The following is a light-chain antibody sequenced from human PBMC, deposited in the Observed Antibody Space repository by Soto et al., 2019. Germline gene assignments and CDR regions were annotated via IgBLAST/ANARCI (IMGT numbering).Light chain of an antibody. Sequence: DIQMTQSPSSLSASVGDRVTITCRASQSISSYLNWYQQKPGKAPKLLIYAASSLQSGVPSRFSGRGSGTDFTLKISRVEAEDVGVYYCMQALQTPRTFGQGTKLEIK. V-gene: IGKV1-39*01. CDR1: QSISSY. J-gene: IGKJ2*01. CDR2: AAS. CDR3: MQALQTPRT.